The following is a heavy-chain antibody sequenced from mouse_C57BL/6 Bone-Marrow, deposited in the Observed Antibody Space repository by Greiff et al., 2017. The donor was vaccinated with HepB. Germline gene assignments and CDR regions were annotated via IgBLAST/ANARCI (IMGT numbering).Heavy chain of an antibody. CDR3: ARRDYYGGSSWFAY. V-gene: IGHV1-75*01. CDR2: IFPGSGST. CDR1: GYTFTDYY. D-gene: IGHD1-1*01. J-gene: IGHJ3*01. Sequence: VQLQQSGPELVKPGASVKISCKASGYTFTDYYINWVKQRPGQGLEWIGWIFPGSGSTYYNEKFKGKATLTVDKSSSTAYMLLSSLTSEDSAVYFCARRDYYGGSSWFAYWGQGTLVTVSA.